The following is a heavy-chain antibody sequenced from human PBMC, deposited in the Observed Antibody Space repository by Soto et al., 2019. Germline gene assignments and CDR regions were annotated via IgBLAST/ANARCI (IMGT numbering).Heavy chain of an antibody. J-gene: IGHJ4*02. Sequence: QITLKESGPTLVKPTQTLTLTCTFSGFSLSTSGVGVGWIRQPPGKALEWLALIYWDDDKRYSPSLKSRLTIXKXTXXNQVVLTMTNMDPVDTATYYCAHSVWIQLWLLLDYWGQGTLVTVSS. D-gene: IGHD5-18*01. CDR2: IYWDDDK. CDR3: AHSVWIQLWLLLDY. CDR1: GFSLSTSGVG. V-gene: IGHV2-5*02.